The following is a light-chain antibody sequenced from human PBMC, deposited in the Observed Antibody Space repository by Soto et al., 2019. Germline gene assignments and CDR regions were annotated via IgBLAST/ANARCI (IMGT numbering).Light chain of an antibody. Sequence: VLTQSPATLSLSPGERATLSCRASQSIHTSLAWYQQKSGKPPQLVIYDSTLRTNGVPDRFGGSRSGTEFTLTINSLEPEDFAVYYCQQRNVWPPITFGQGTRLEIK. V-gene: IGKV3-11*01. CDR2: DST. J-gene: IGKJ5*01. CDR1: QSIHTS. CDR3: QQRNVWPPIT.